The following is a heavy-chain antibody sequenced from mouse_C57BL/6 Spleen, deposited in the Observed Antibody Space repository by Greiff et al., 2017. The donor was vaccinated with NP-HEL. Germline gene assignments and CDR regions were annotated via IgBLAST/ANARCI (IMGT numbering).Heavy chain of an antibody. V-gene: IGHV1-50*01. D-gene: IGHD1-1*01. Sequence: QVQLQQPGAELVKPGASVKLSCKASGYTFTSYWMQWVKQRPGQGLEWIGEIDPSGSYTNYNQKFKGKATLTVDTSSSTAYMPLSSLTSSDSAVYYCARSSHSYYYDYWGQGTTLTVSS. J-gene: IGHJ2*01. CDR2: IDPSGSYT. CDR3: ARSSHSYYYDY. CDR1: GYTFTSYW.